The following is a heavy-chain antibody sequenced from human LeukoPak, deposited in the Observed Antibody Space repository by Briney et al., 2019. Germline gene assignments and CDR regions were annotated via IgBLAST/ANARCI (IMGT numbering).Heavy chain of an antibody. Sequence: GGSLRLSCAASGFTFSGDNMNWVRQAPGKGLEWVSFISNSGSFIKYADSVKGRFTISRDNAKNSLYLQMNSLRAEDTAMYYCTRARALNTRAYDIWGQGTLVTVSS. D-gene: IGHD1-1*01. J-gene: IGHJ3*02. V-gene: IGHV3-21*01. CDR1: GFTFSGDN. CDR3: TRARALNTRAYDI. CDR2: ISNSGSFI.